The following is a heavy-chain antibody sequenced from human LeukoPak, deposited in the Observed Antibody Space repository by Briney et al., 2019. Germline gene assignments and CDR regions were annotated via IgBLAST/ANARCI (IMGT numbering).Heavy chain of an antibody. CDR1: GFTFSNAW. CDR2: IKSKTDGVTT. V-gene: IGHV3-15*01. J-gene: IGHJ4*02. Sequence: GGSLRLSCAASGFTFSNAWMSWVRQAPGKGLEWVGRIKSKTDGVTTDYAAPVKGRFTISRDDSKNTLYLQMNSLKTEDTAVYYCTTDRGYIVVVPAAMGTDYWGQGTLVTVSS. D-gene: IGHD2-2*01. CDR3: TTDRGYIVVVPAAMGTDY.